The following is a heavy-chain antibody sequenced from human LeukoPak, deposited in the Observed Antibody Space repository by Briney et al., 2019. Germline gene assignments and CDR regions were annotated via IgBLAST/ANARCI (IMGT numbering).Heavy chain of an antibody. Sequence: ASVKVSCKASGYTFTSYGISWVRQAPGQGLEWMGWINTNSGNPTYAQGFTGRFVFSLDTSVSTAFLQISSLKAEDTAVYYCARLEQPGMVRGFIMGYYYYMDVWGKGTTVTVSS. CDR1: GYTFTSYG. V-gene: IGHV7-4-1*02. CDR3: ARLEQPGMVRGFIMGYYYYMDV. CDR2: INTNSGNP. D-gene: IGHD3-10*01. J-gene: IGHJ6*03.